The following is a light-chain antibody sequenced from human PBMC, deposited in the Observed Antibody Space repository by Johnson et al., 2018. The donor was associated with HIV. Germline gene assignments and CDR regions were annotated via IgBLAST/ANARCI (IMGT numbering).Light chain of an antibody. V-gene: IGLV1-51*01. CDR1: SSNIGNNY. Sequence: QSVLTQPPSVSAAPGQKVTISCSGSSSNIGNNYVSWYQQLPGTAPKLLIYDNNKRPSGIPDRFSGSKSGTSATLGITGLTTGDEADYYSGTWDSSLSAWVFGTGTKVTVL. CDR3: GTWDSSLSAWV. CDR2: DNN. J-gene: IGLJ1*01.